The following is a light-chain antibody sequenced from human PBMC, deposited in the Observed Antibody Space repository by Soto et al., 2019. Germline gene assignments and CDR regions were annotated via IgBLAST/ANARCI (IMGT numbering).Light chain of an antibody. Sequence: QSALTQPRSVSGSPGQSVTISCTGTSSDVGGYNHVSWYQQHPGKAPKLIIYDVNKRPSGVPDRFSGSKSGNTASLTISGLQAEDEADYSCCSYGGDYSWVFGGGTKLTVL. J-gene: IGLJ3*02. CDR3: CSYGGDYSWV. V-gene: IGLV2-11*01. CDR2: DVN. CDR1: SSDVGGYNH.